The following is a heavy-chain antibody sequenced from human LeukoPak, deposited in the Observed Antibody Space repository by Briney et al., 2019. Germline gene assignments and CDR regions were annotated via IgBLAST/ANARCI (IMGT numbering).Heavy chain of an antibody. V-gene: IGHV3-30*02. CDR2: IRYDGSNK. CDR3: AKDGGGFGELSFFDY. D-gene: IGHD3-10*01. Sequence: GGSLRLSCAASGFAFSVYGIHWVRQAPGKGLQWVAFIRYDGSNKYYADSVKGRFIISRDNSKNTLFLQMNSLRADDTAVYYCAKDGGGFGELSFFDYWGQGTLVTISS. CDR1: GFAFSVYG. J-gene: IGHJ4*02.